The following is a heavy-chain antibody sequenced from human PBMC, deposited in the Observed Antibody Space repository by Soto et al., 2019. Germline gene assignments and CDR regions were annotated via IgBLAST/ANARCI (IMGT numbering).Heavy chain of an antibody. J-gene: IGHJ4*02. CDR3: ARVHSGSFLFDY. Sequence: SDTLSLTCTVSGGSISSYYWSWIRQPPGKGLEWIGYIYYSGSTNYNPSLKSRVTISVDTSKNQFSLKLSSVTAADTAVYYCARVHSGSFLFDYWGQGTLVTVSS. D-gene: IGHD1-26*01. CDR2: IYYSGST. CDR1: GGSISSYY. V-gene: IGHV4-59*07.